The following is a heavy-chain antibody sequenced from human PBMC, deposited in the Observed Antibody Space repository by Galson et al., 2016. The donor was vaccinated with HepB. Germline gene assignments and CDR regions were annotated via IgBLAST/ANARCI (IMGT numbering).Heavy chain of an antibody. D-gene: IGHD2-2*01. CDR1: GFSLSTSGMC. J-gene: IGHJ4*02. CDR2: IVWDDDK. V-gene: IGHV2-70*11. Sequence: PALVKPTQMLTLTCTFSGFSLSTSGMCVSWIRQPPGKALEWLARIVWDDDKYYSTSLKSRLTISKGTSNNQVVLTMTNMDPVDTATYYFARTTHSDQCLDYWGQGALVTVSS. CDR3: ARTTHSDQCLDY.